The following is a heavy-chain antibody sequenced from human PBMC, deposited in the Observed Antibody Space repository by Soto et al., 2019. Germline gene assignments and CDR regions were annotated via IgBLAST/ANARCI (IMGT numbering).Heavy chain of an antibody. CDR3: ASSLVGPAAIYYYGMDV. Sequence: GGSLRLSCAASGFTFSSYAMSWVRQAPGKGLGWVSTISGSGGSTYYADSVKGRFTISRDNSKNTLYLQMNSLRAEDTAVYYCASSLVGPAAIYYYGMDVWGQGTTVTVSS. CDR2: ISGSGGST. J-gene: IGHJ6*02. D-gene: IGHD2-2*01. CDR1: GFTFSSYA. V-gene: IGHV3-23*01.